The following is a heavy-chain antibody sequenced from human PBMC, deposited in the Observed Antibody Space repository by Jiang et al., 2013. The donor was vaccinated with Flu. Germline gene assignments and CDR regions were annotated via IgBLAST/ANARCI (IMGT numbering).Heavy chain of an antibody. CDR2: IIPIFGTA. J-gene: IGHJ6*02. CDR3: ARGYCSSTSCYRVPYGMDV. V-gene: IGHV1-69*01. CDR1: GGTFSSYA. Sequence: GAEVKKPGSSVKVSCKASGGTFSSYAISWVRQAPGQGLEWMGGIIPIFGTANYAQKFQGRVTITADESTSTAYMELSSLRSEDTAVYYCARGYCSSTSCYRVPYGMDVWGRGTTVTVSS. D-gene: IGHD2-2*01.